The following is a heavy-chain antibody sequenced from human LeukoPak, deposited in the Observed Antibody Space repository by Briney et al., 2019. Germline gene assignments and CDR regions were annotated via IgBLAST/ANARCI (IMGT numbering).Heavy chain of an antibody. CDR3: AAVDTAMVLWFDP. CDR1: GFTFDDYA. V-gene: IGHV3-9*01. Sequence: GGSLRLSCAASGFTFDDYAMHWVRQAPGKGLEWVSGISWNSGSIGYADSVKGRFTISRDNAKNSLYLQMNSLRAEDTALYYCAAVDTAMVLWFDPWGQGTLVTVSS. CDR2: ISWNSGSI. D-gene: IGHD5-18*01. J-gene: IGHJ5*02.